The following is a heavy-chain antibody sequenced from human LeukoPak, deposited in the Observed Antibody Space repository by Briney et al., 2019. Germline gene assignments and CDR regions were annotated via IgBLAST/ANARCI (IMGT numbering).Heavy chain of an antibody. CDR2: ISSSSSYI. D-gene: IGHD6-19*01. V-gene: IGHV3-21*01. CDR3: ARELLPTVAGTGVADY. J-gene: IGHJ4*02. Sequence: GGSLRLSCAASGFTFSSYSMNWVRQAPEKGLEWVSSISSSSSYIYYADSVKGRFTIYRDNAKNTLYMQMNRLRAEDTAVYYCARELLPTVAGTGVADYWGQGTLVTVSS. CDR1: GFTFSSYS.